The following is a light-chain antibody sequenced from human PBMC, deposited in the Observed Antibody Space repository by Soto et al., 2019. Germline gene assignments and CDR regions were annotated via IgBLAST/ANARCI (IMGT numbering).Light chain of an antibody. V-gene: IGKV3-15*01. CDR1: QSVDIN. J-gene: IGKJ1*01. CDR3: QQYVHWPPGT. CDR2: GAS. Sequence: IMLRQPPCTLSVSTGDSVTLSCRASQSVDINVAWYQQRAGQAPRLLVYGASTKATDMPGRFSGSGSGTDFTLTISRLEPEDVAVYYCQQYVHWPPGTFGQGTKVDIK.